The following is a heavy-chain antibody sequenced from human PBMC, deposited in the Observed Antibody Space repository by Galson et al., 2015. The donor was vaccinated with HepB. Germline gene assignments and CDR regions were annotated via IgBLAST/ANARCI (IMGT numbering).Heavy chain of an antibody. J-gene: IGHJ6*02. D-gene: IGHD2-21*02. Sequence: SLRLSCAASGFTVSRNCFSWVRQAPGKGLEWVSTVYSDGSTYYADSVKGRFTISRDNSKNTLYLQMNSLRAEDTAVYYCARDQIVVVTAIRYYYYYGMDVWGQGTTVTVSS. V-gene: IGHV3-66*02. CDR2: VYSDGST. CDR3: ARDQIVVVTAIRYYYYYGMDV. CDR1: GFTVSRNC.